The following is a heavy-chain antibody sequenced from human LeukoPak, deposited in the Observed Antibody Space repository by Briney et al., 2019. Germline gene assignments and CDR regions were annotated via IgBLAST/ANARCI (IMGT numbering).Heavy chain of an antibody. CDR3: ARQVTMVRGVIGFDP. CDR2: IHPSDSYT. Sequence: GESLRISCKGSGYSFTSYWISLVRQMPWKSLELMGRIHPSDSYTNYSPSFQGHVTISPDKSISTAYLQWSSLKASDTAMYYCARQVTMVRGVIGFDPWGQGTLVTVSS. V-gene: IGHV5-10-1*01. J-gene: IGHJ5*02. CDR1: GYSFTSYW. D-gene: IGHD3-10*01.